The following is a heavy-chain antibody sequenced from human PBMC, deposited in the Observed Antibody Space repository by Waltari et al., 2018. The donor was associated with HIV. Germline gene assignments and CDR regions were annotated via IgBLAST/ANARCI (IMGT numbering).Heavy chain of an antibody. CDR1: GGSIGSSNYY. D-gene: IGHD3-16*02. CDR3: HRVKGIVIGYNWFDP. CDR2: FYNSGRT. J-gene: IGHJ5*02. Sequence: QLQLQESGPGLMKPSETLSLTCTVSGGSIGSSNYYWGWVRQPPGRGLEWIGTFYNSGRTYYNPSLKSRVTISIDTYKNQLSLRLNSVTAADTAVYYCHRVKGIVIGYNWFDPWGQGTPVAVSS. V-gene: IGHV4-39*01.